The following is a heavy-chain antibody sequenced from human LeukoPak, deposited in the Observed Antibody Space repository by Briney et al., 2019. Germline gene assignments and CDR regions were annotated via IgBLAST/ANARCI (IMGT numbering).Heavy chain of an antibody. J-gene: IGHJ5*02. D-gene: IGHD4-11*01. CDR1: GFTFSSYA. Sequence: PGGSLRLSCAASGFTFSSYAMSWVRQAPGKGLEWVSSISSSSSYIYYADSVKGRFTISRDNAKNSLYLQMNSLRAEDTAVYYCARVDAIDYSDYEANWFDPWGQGTLVTVSS. V-gene: IGHV3-21*01. CDR3: ARVDAIDYSDYEANWFDP. CDR2: ISSSSSYI.